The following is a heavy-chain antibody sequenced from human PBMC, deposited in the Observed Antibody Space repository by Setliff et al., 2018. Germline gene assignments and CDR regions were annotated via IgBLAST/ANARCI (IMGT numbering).Heavy chain of an antibody. CDR2: SYYIGST. D-gene: IGHD6-19*01. Sequence: SETLSLTCTVSGGSISSHYWSWIRQPPGKGLEWIGHSYYIGSTDYNPSLKSRVTISLDTSKNQFSLKLNSVTAADTAVYYCARASSGWYSAYYYYMDVWGKGTTVTVSS. CDR3: ARASSGWYSAYYYYMDV. CDR1: GGSISSHY. V-gene: IGHV4-59*11. J-gene: IGHJ6*03.